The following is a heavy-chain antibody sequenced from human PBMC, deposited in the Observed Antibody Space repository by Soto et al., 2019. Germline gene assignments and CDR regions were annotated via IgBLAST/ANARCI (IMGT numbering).Heavy chain of an antibody. D-gene: IGHD4-17*01. CDR3: ARYLDYGDYWYFDL. J-gene: IGHJ2*01. Sequence: QVTLKESGPVLVKPTETLTLTCTVSGFSLSNARMGVSWIRQPPGKALEWLAHIFSNDEKSYSTALKSRLTISKATSKSQVVLNMTNMDPVDTATYYCARYLDYGDYWYFDLWGRGTLVTVSS. CDR1: GFSLSNARMG. V-gene: IGHV2-26*01. CDR2: IFSNDEK.